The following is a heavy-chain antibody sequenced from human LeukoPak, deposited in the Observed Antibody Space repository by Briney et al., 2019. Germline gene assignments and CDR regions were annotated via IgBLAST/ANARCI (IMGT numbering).Heavy chain of an antibody. V-gene: IGHV1-69*04. Sequence: ASVKVSCKASGGTFSSYAISWVRQAPGQGLEWMGRIIPILGIANYAQKFQGRVTVTADKPTSTAYMELSSLRSEDTAVYYCAATYYYDSSGYYWVRYFDYWGQGTLVTVSS. J-gene: IGHJ4*02. CDR3: AATYYYDSSGYYWVRYFDY. D-gene: IGHD3-22*01. CDR1: GGTFSSYA. CDR2: IIPILGIA.